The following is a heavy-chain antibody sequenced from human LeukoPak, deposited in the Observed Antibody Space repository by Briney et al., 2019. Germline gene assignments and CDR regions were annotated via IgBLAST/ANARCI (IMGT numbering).Heavy chain of an antibody. CDR3: AREIRAMVRGVMDY. D-gene: IGHD3-10*01. V-gene: IGHV3-7*01. CDR1: GFTFSSYW. CDR2: IKQDGSEK. J-gene: IGHJ4*02. Sequence: PGGSLRLSCAASGFTFSSYWMGWVRQAPGKGLEWVANIKQDGSEKYYVDSVKGRFTISRDNAKNSLYLQMNSLRAEDTAVYYCAREIRAMVRGVMDYWGQGTLVTVSS.